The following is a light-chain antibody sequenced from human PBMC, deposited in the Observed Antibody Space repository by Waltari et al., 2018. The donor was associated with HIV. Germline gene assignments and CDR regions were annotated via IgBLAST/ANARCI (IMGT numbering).Light chain of an antibody. J-gene: IGLJ2*01. CDR1: IGPVPSGNL. Sequence: QAVVTQDPPLTVSPGGPVTLTCGSSIGPVPSGNLPYWFQQKPGQAPRTLIYDTTYKHSWTPARFSGSLLGGKAALTLSGAQPEDEADYYCLLSYAGSRPVVFGGGTKLTVV. CDR3: LLSYAGSRPVV. V-gene: IGLV7-46*01. CDR2: DTT.